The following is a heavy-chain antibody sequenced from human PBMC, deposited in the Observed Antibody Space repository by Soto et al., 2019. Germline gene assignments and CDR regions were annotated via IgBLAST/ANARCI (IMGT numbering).Heavy chain of an antibody. CDR2: IYWDDDK. V-gene: IGHV2-5*02. D-gene: IGHD3-10*01. CDR1: GFSLSTSGVG. Sequence: SGPTLVKPTQTLTLTCTFSGFSLSTSGVGVGWIRQPPGKALEWLALIYWDDDKRYSPSLKSRLTITKETAKNQVVLTMTNMDPVDTATYYCAHRLPTRRRPLLWFGELLENGGDWFDPWGQGTLVTVSS. J-gene: IGHJ5*02. CDR3: AHRLPTRRRPLLWFGELLENGGDWFDP.